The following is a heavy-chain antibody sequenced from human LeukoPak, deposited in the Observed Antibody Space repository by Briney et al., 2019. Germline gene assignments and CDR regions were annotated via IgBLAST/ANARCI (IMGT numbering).Heavy chain of an antibody. Sequence: SETLSLTCAVYIDSFSNYHWNWIRQTSAKGMEWIGEVNESGGTNISPSLRSRVILSVDTSKNQFSLKLISVTVADTAIYYCARGQGATVPQVGENWFDPWGQGTRVTVSS. CDR3: ARGQGATVPQVGENWFDP. D-gene: IGHD1-26*01. CDR1: IDSFSNYH. CDR2: VNESGGT. V-gene: IGHV4-34*01. J-gene: IGHJ5*02.